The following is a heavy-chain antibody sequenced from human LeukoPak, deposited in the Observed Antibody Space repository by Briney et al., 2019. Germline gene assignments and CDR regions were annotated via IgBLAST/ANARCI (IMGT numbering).Heavy chain of an antibody. D-gene: IGHD6-13*01. CDR3: ARHRLRMAAAPFDF. Sequence: SQTLSPTCTLSRGSIRRYVWSCIRQPAGKGLEWSGRIYSSVSTNYNPSLKGRVTMSVDKSKNQFSLTLSSVTAADTAVYYCARHRLRMAAAPFDFWGQGTLVTVSS. J-gene: IGHJ4*02. V-gene: IGHV4-4*07. CDR1: RGSIRRYV. CDR2: IYSSVST.